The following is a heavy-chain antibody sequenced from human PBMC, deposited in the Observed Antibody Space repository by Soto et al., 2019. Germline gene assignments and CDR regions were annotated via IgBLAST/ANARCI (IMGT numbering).Heavy chain of an antibody. CDR2: INHSGST. J-gene: IGHJ4*02. Sequence: QVQLQQWGAGLLKPSETLSLTCAVYGGSFSGYYWSWIRQPPGKGLEWIGEINHSGSTNYNPSLKSRVTISVDTSKNQFSLKLSSVTAADKAVYYCARGNDETEIVVVAATRRFDYWGQGTLVTVAS. CDR3: ARGNDETEIVVVAATRRFDY. D-gene: IGHD2-15*01. V-gene: IGHV4-34*01. CDR1: GGSFSGYY.